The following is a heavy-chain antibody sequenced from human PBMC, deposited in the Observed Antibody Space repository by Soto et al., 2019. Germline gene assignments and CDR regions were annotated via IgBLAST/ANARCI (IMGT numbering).Heavy chain of an antibody. Sequence: PSETLSLTCAVSSGSISNYSLTWIRQPPGKGLEWIGYIYYTGSTNYNPSLKSRVTISVDASENQFSLRLSSVTAADTAIYYCARGRHWLDYWGQGTLVTVSS. CDR1: SGSISNYS. CDR3: ARGRHWLDY. V-gene: IGHV4-59*01. CDR2: IYYTGST. D-gene: IGHD6-19*01. J-gene: IGHJ4*02.